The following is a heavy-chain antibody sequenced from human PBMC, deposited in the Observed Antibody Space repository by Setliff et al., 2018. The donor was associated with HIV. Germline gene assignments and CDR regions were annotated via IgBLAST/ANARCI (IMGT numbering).Heavy chain of an antibody. V-gene: IGHV3-21*01. CDR1: GFTFSSYS. J-gene: IGHJ2*01. Sequence: GGSLRLSCAASGFTFSSYSMNWVRQAPGKGLEWVSSISSSSSYIYYADSVKGRFTISRDNAKNSLSLQMNSLRTEDTAVYYCARDRAGYYERYWHFDLWGRGTLVTVSS. D-gene: IGHD3-22*01. CDR2: ISSSSSYI. CDR3: ARDRAGYYERYWHFDL.